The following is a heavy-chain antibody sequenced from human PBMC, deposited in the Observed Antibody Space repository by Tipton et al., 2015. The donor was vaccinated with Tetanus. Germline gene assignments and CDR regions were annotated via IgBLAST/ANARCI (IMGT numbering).Heavy chain of an antibody. D-gene: IGHD3-10*01. J-gene: IGHJ4*02. Sequence: PGLVKPSENLSLNCTVSGGSTRDFYWSWIRQPPGKALEWIGSIYYSGSTFYHPSLQSRVTISVDTSKNQFSLRLSSVTAADTAVYFCARHPPPYYYGSGSYLDYWGQGTPVTVSS. CDR3: ARHPPPYYYGSGSYLDY. V-gene: IGHV4-39*01. CDR1: GGSTRDFY. CDR2: IYYSGST.